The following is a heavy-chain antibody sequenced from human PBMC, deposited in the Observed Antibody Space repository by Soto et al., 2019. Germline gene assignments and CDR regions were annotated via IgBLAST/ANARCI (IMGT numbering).Heavy chain of an antibody. V-gene: IGHV3-23*01. CDR2: ISGSGGST. CDR1: GFTVGGNY. J-gene: IGHJ6*03. CDR3: AKLAPLDYTRNHPGLRSYYYYMDV. D-gene: IGHD4-4*01. Sequence: GGSLRLSCAASGFTVGGNYMSWVRQAPGKGLEWVSAISGSGGSTYYADSVKGRFTISRDNSKNTLYLQMNSLRAEDTAVYYCAKLAPLDYTRNHPGLRSYYYYMDVWGKGTTVTVSS.